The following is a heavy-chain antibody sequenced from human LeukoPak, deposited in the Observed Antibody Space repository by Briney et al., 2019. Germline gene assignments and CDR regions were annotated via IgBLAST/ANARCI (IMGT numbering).Heavy chain of an antibody. Sequence: GGSLRLSCAASGFTFSSYAMSWVRQAPGKGLEWVSAISGSGGSTYYADFVKGRFTISRDNSKNTLYLQMNSLRAEDTAVYYCAEDLRMVRGVPDYWGQGTLVTVSS. CDR3: AEDLRMVRGVPDY. CDR2: ISGSGGST. D-gene: IGHD3-10*01. CDR1: GFTFSSYA. J-gene: IGHJ4*02. V-gene: IGHV3-23*01.